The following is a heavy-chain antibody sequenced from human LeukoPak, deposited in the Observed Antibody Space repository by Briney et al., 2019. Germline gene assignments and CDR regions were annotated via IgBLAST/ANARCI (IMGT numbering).Heavy chain of an antibody. CDR1: GYIFTTYG. D-gene: IGHD2-2*01. V-gene: IGHV1-18*01. J-gene: IGHJ4*02. CDR3: ARAWDCSSTTCYVYFDY. CDR2: ISAHIGNT. Sequence: GASVKVSCKTSGYIFTTYGISRVRQAPGQGLEWMGWISAHIGNTNYAQKLQGRVTMTTDTSTNTAYMELRSLTSDDTAVYYCARAWDCSSTTCYVYFDYWGQGSLVTASS.